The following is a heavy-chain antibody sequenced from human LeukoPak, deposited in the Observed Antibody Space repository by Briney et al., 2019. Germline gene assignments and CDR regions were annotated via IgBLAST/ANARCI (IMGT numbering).Heavy chain of an antibody. CDR2: INPHSSDT. CDR1: GYTFTNYY. CDR3: ARAHQLGAFDF. V-gene: IGHV1/OR15-1*04. J-gene: IGHJ3*01. D-gene: IGHD1-1*01. Sequence: ASVKVSCKASGYTFTNYYMHWVRQAPGQGLEWMGWINPHSSDTKYAPKFRGRVTWTRDTSLNTTYMELSSLTSEDTATYYCARAHQLGAFDFWGQGTLVTVSS.